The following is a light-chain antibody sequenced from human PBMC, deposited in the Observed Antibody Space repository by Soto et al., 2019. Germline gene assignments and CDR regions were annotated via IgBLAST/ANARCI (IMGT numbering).Light chain of an antibody. CDR3: HQRAGWPPT. J-gene: IGKJ4*01. CDR1: QSVSSSY. V-gene: IGKV3D-20*02. CDR2: DAS. Sequence: EIVLTQSPATLSLSPGERATLSCRASQSVSSSYLAWCQQKPGQAPSLLISDASNRATGIPDRFSGSGSGTDFSLTINSLEPEDFAVYFCHQRAGWPPTFGGGTKVDIK.